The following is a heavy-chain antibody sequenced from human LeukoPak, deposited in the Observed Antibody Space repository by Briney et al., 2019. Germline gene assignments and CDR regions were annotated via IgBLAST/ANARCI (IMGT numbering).Heavy chain of an antibody. CDR2: IKPDGSEK. CDR3: ARSGKSYGFDI. D-gene: IGHD3-16*01. J-gene: IGHJ4*02. Sequence: PGGSLRLSCAASGFTFSTYWMSWFRQAPGKGLERMANIKPDGSEKQYVDSVKGRFTVSRDNAKNSLYLQMNSLRADDTAVYYCARSGKSYGFDIWGQGTLVTVSS. V-gene: IGHV3-7*01. CDR1: GFTFSTYW.